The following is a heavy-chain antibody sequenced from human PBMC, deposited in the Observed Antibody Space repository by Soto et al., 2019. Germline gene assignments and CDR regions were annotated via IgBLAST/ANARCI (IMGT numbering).Heavy chain of an antibody. CDR1: GGSISSNSYY. J-gene: IGHJ4*02. V-gene: IGHV4-39*01. CDR3: ARHAAYDSVWGKSDGSDY. CDR2: MYYSGAT. D-gene: IGHD3-16*01. Sequence: SETLSLTCTVSGGSISSNSYYWDWIRQPPGKGLEWIGSMYYSGATYHNPSLQSRVTISVDTSKNQFSLHLSSVTAADTAVYYCARHAAYDSVWGKSDGSDYWGQETLVTVSS.